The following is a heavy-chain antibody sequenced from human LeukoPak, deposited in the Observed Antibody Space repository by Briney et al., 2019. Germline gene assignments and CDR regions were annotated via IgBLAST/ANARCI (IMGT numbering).Heavy chain of an antibody. Sequence: SETLSLTCAVYGGSFSGYYWSWIRQPPGKGLEWIGEINHSGSTNYNPSLKSRVTISVDTSKNQFSLKLSSVTAADTAVYYCARGPGDCGGDCYFHYLDYWGQGTLVTVSS. CDR1: GGSFSGYY. D-gene: IGHD2-21*02. V-gene: IGHV4-34*01. CDR3: ARGPGDCGGDCYFHYLDY. CDR2: INHSGST. J-gene: IGHJ4*02.